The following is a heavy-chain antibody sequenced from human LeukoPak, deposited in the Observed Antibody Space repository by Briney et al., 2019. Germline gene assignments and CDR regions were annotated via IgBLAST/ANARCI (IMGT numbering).Heavy chain of an antibody. CDR2: IRSKAYGGTT. CDR3: TGDRGVGATRPTGY. V-gene: IGHV3-49*04. D-gene: IGHD1-26*01. Sequence: GRSLRLSCTASGFTFGDYAMSRVRQAPGKGLEWVGFIRSKAYGGTTEYAASVKGRFTISRDDSKSIAYLQMNSLKTEDTAVYYCTGDRGVGATRPTGYRGQGTLVTVSS. J-gene: IGHJ4*02. CDR1: GFTFGDYA.